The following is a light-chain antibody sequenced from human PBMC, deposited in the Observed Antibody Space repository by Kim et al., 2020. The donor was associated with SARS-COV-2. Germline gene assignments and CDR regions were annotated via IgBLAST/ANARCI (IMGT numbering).Light chain of an antibody. J-gene: IGLJ2*01. CDR3: MLYLGNGISV. CDR1: SGSVSAEHY. CDR2: TTN. Sequence: QTVVTQEPSISVSPGGTVTLTCGLSSGSVSAEHYPTWSQQTPGHHPRTLIYTTNTRSSGVPDRFSGAILGKKAALTITGAQADDDSHYYCMLYLGNGISVFGGGTQLTVL. V-gene: IGLV8-61*01.